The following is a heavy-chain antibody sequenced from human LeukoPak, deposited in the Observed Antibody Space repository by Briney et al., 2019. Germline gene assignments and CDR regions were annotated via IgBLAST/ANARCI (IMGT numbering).Heavy chain of an antibody. V-gene: IGHV4-31*11. CDR3: ARDHTETSSLNFRNYYYYGMDI. CDR2: IYYSGST. D-gene: IGHD4-11*01. Sequence: SETLSLTFAVSGGSIRSGAYSWNWIRQHPGKGLEWFGYIYYSGSTYYNPSLTSRVTMSVDTSKNQFSLKLSSATAADTAIYYCARDHTETSSLNFRNYYYYGMDIWGQGTTVIVSS. J-gene: IGHJ6*02. CDR1: GGSIRSGAYS.